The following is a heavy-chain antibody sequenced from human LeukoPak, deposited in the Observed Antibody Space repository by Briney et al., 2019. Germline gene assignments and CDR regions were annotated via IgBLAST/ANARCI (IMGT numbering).Heavy chain of an antibody. Sequence: ASVKVSCKASGYTFTSYGISWVRQAPGQGLEWMGWISAYNGNTNYAQKLQGRVTMTTDTSTSTAYMELRSLRSGDTAVYYCARVGALYYYDSSGYYPADDAFDIWGQGTMVTVSS. V-gene: IGHV1-18*01. CDR1: GYTFTSYG. J-gene: IGHJ3*02. D-gene: IGHD3-22*01. CDR2: ISAYNGNT. CDR3: ARVGALYYYDSSGYYPADDAFDI.